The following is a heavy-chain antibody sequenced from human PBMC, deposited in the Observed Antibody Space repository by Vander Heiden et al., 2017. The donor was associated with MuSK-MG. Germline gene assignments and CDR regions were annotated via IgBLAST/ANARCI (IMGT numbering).Heavy chain of an antibody. CDR2: IYYSGST. D-gene: IGHD5-12*01. J-gene: IGHJ4*02. Sequence: QVQLQESGPGLVKPSETLSLTCTVSGGSISSYYWSWIRQPPGKGLEWIGYIYYSGSTNYNPSLKSRVTISVDTSKNQFSLKLSSVTAADTAVYYCAMAPSGYETDYWGQGTLVTVSS. CDR1: GGSISSYY. V-gene: IGHV4-59*01. CDR3: AMAPSGYETDY.